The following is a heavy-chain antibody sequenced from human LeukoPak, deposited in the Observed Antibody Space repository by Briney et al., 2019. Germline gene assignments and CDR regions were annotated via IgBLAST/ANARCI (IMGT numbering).Heavy chain of an antibody. J-gene: IGHJ3*02. D-gene: IGHD5-18*01. Sequence: ASVKVSCKASGHTFTSYGISWVRQAPGQGLEWMGWISAYNGNTNYAQKLQGRVTMTTDTSTSTAYMELRSLRSDDTAVYYCARANTAHDAFDIWGQGTMVTVSS. CDR3: ARANTAHDAFDI. CDR2: ISAYNGNT. CDR1: GHTFTSYG. V-gene: IGHV1-18*01.